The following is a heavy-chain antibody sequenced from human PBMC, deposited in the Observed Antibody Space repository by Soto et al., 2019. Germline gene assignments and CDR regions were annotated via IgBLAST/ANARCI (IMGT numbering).Heavy chain of an antibody. CDR3: ARDRHNNFFDP. J-gene: IGHJ5*02. CDR1: GASMSSGAYY. V-gene: IGHV4-31*03. D-gene: IGHD6-6*01. Sequence: QVQLQESGPGLVKPSQTLSLTCTVSGASMSSGAYYWTWIRQSPGKGLEWIGYIYYSGSTYYNPSLESRVAISLDTSRSQFSLTLHSVTAADTAIYYCARDRHNNFFDPWGQGTLVTVSS. CDR2: IYYSGST.